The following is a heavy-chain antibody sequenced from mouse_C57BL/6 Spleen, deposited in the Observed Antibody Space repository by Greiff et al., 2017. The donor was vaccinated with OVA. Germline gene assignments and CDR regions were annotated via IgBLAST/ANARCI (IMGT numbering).Heavy chain of an antibody. CDR1: GYSITSGYS. CDR3: ARDYYDYDALYYFDY. Sequence: EVQRVESGPGLVKPSQSLSLTCSVTGYSITSGYSWNWIRQFPGNKLEWMGYISYDGSNNYNPSLKNRISITRDTSKNQFFLKLNSVTTEDTATYYCARDYYDYDALYYFDYWGQGTTLTVSS. V-gene: IGHV3-6*01. CDR2: ISYDGSN. D-gene: IGHD2-4*01. J-gene: IGHJ2*01.